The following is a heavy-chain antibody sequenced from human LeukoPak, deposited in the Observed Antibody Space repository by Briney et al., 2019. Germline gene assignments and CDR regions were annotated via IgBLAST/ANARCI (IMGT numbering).Heavy chain of an antibody. V-gene: IGHV3-66*01. Sequence: PGGSLRLSCAVSGFTVSSNYMSWVRQAPGKGLEWVSVIYSGGGTYYAHSVKGRFTISRDNSKNTVYLQMNSLRVEDTAVCYCARSRGTFFPHDYWGQGTLVTVTS. CDR3: ARSRGTFFPHDY. CDR2: IYSGGGT. J-gene: IGHJ4*02. D-gene: IGHD3-10*01. CDR1: GFTVSSNY.